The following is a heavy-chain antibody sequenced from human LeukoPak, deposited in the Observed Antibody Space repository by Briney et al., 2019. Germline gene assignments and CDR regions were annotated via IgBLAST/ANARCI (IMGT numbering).Heavy chain of an antibody. Sequence: SETLSLTCTVSGYPISSGYFWGWIRQPPGKGLEYIGSIFHSGYTFYDPSLKSRLTLSVDTSKNQFSLRLSSVTAADTAVYYCARAGRRGSSGYVLNWGQGTLVTVSS. CDR2: IFHSGYT. V-gene: IGHV4-38-2*02. CDR3: ARAGRRGSSGYVLN. CDR1: GYPISSGYF. D-gene: IGHD5-12*01. J-gene: IGHJ4*02.